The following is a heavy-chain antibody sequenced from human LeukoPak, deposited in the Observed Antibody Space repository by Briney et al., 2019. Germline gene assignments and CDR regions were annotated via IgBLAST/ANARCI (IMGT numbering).Heavy chain of an antibody. Sequence: GGSLRLSCAASGFTFSSYWMHWVRQPPGKGLVWVSRIKNDGSTTTYADSVKGRFTISRDNSKNTLYLQMHSLRAEDTAVYYCARESLGSVDPRRYSTTVSQDVWGKGTTVTISS. V-gene: IGHV3-74*01. CDR2: IKNDGSTT. CDR1: GFTFSSYW. J-gene: IGHJ6*04. CDR3: ARESLGSVDPRRYSTTVSQDV. D-gene: IGHD4-17*01.